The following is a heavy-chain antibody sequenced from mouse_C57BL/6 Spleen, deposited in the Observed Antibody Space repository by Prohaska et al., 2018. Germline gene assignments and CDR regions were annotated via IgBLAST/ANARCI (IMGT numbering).Heavy chain of an antibody. CDR2: INPNNGGT. D-gene: IGHD1-1*01. Sequence: HGKSLEWIGDINPNNGGTSYNQKFKGKATLTVDKSSSTAYMELRSLTSEDSAVYYCARSLVYYYGSSYYFDYWGQGTTLTVSS. CDR3: ARSLVYYYGSSYYFDY. V-gene: IGHV1-26*01. J-gene: IGHJ2*01.